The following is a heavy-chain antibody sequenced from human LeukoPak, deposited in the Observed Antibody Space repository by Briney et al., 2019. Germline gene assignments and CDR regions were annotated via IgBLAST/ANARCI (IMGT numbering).Heavy chain of an antibody. V-gene: IGHV3-30*04. CDR1: GFTFSSYA. D-gene: IGHD4-17*01. Sequence: GRSLRLSCAASGFTFSSYAMHWVRQAPGKGLEWVALISYDGSNKYYTDSVKGRFTISRDNSKNTQWLQMNSLRPDDTAVYYCARDRAVTTNAFDIWGQGTMVTVSS. J-gene: IGHJ3*02. CDR2: ISYDGSNK. CDR3: ARDRAVTTNAFDI.